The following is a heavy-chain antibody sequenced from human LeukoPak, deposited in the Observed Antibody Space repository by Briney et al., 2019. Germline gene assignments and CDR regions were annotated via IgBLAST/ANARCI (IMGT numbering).Heavy chain of an antibody. J-gene: IGHJ4*02. CDR3: AKGGGAAATHLVDY. Sequence: GGSLRLSCAASAFTFSSYSMNWVRQAPGKGLEWVSSISNSSSYIYYADSVKGRFTISRDNAKNSLYLQMNSLRAEDTAVYYCAKGGGAAATHLVDYWGQGTLVTVSS. CDR2: ISNSSSYI. CDR1: AFTFSSYS. V-gene: IGHV3-21*01. D-gene: IGHD6-13*01.